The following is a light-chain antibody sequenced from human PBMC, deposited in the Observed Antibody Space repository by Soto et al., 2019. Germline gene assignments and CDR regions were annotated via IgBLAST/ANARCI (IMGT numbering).Light chain of an antibody. CDR1: QSVSSSY. CDR3: HQYGTPPIT. Sequence: EIVFKQSPVTLSLSPGERATLSCRASQSVSSSYLAWYQQKPGQAPRVLIDATSTRATGIPDRFSGSGSGTDFTLTISRLEPEDFAVYYRHQYGTPPITFGQGTRLEIK. J-gene: IGKJ5*01. V-gene: IGKV3-20*01. CDR2: ATS.